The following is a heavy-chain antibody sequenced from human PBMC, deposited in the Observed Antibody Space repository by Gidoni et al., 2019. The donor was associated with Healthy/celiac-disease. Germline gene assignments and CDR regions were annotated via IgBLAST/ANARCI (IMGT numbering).Heavy chain of an antibody. V-gene: IGHV1-46*01. Sequence: QVQLVQSGAEVKKPGASVKVSRKASGYTFTSYYMHWVRQAPGQGLEWMGIINPSGGSTSYAQKFQGRVTMTRDTSTSTVYMELSSLRSEDTAVYYCARDSSDCSGGSCYLGGYWGQGTLVTVSS. CDR1: GYTFTSYY. CDR3: ARDSSDCSGGSCYLGGY. CDR2: INPSGGST. D-gene: IGHD2-15*01. J-gene: IGHJ4*02.